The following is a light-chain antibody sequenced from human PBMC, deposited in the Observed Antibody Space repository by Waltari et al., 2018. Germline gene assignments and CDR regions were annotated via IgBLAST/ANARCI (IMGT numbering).Light chain of an antibody. Sequence: DIQMTQSPSSLSASVGDRVTITCRASQSIRTSLTWYQQKPGKAPKRLSSAASSLQGGVPARFSGSGSGTDFTLTISSLQPEDFATYYCQQSHNTPWTFGQGTKVEIK. CDR1: QSIRTS. J-gene: IGKJ1*01. CDR3: QQSHNTPWT. CDR2: AAS. V-gene: IGKV1-39*01.